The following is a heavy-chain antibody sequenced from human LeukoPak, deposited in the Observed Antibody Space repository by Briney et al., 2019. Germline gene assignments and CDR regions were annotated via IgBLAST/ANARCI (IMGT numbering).Heavy chain of an antibody. CDR2: IRDGSNK. CDR3: ARGGYSTLYYFDY. Sequence: PGGSLRLSCAASGFTFSSYGMNWVRQAPGKGLEWVAFIRDGSNKYYADSVKGRFTISRDNFKNTLYLQMNSLRAEDTAVYYCARGGYSTLYYFDYWGQGTLVTVSS. J-gene: IGHJ4*02. V-gene: IGHV3-30*02. CDR1: GFTFSSYG. D-gene: IGHD3-22*01.